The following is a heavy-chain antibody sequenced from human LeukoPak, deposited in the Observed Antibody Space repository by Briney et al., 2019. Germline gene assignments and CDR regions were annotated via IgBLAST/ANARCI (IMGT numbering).Heavy chain of an antibody. J-gene: IGHJ3*02. Sequence: SETLSLTCTVSGGSISSYYWSWIRQPPGKGLEWIGYIYYSGSTNYNPSLKSRVTISVDTSKNQFSLKLSSVTAADTAVYYCASVYSSGWHDAFDIWGQGTMVTVSS. V-gene: IGHV4-59*01. CDR3: ASVYSSGWHDAFDI. CDR2: IYYSGST. D-gene: IGHD6-19*01. CDR1: GGSISSYY.